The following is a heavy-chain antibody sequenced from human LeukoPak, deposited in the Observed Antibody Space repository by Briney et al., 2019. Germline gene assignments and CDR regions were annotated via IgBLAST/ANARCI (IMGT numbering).Heavy chain of an antibody. CDR3: ARLGDPGYSSGWYVNSYYFDY. D-gene: IGHD6-19*01. J-gene: IGHJ4*02. Sequence: ASVKVSCKASGYTFISYGISCVRQAPGQGLEWMGWISAYNGNTNYAQKLQGRVTMTTDTSTSTAYMELRSLRSDDTAVYYCARLGDPGYSSGWYVNSYYFDYWGQGTLVTVSS. CDR2: ISAYNGNT. V-gene: IGHV1-18*01. CDR1: GYTFISYG.